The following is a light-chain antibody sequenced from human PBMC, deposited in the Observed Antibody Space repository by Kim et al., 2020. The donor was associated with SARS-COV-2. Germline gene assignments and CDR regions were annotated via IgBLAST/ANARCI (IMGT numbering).Light chain of an antibody. CDR1: QSITTW. CDR3: QQYNSYPFT. Sequence: DIQMTQSPSTLSASVGDRVTITCRASQSITTWLAWFQQKPGKAPNVLIYDASTLKSGAPSSFSGSGSGTEFTLTISSLQPDDVGTYYCQQYNSYPFTFVPGTKVDIK. CDR2: DAS. J-gene: IGKJ3*01. V-gene: IGKV1-5*01.